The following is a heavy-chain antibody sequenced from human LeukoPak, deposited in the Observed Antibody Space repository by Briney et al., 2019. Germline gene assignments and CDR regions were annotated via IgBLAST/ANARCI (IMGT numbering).Heavy chain of an antibody. CDR3: AREYIRGAVAASVGY. D-gene: IGHD6-19*01. CDR2: INPNSGGT. J-gene: IGHJ4*02. CDR1: GYTFTDYY. Sequence: ASVKVSCKASGYTFTDYYIHWVRQAPGQGLEWMGWINPNSGGTNYAQRFQGRVTMTRDTSISTAYMELSRLRSDDTAVYYCAREYIRGAVAASVGYWGQGTLVTVSS. V-gene: IGHV1-2*02.